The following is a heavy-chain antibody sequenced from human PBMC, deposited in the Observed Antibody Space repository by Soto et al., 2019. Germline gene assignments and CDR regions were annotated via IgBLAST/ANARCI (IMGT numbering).Heavy chain of an antibody. CDR1: GGTFSTSA. CDR2: FIPIFPTP. CDR3: ARDKDRLQLGGNYSYILDV. Sequence: QVQLEQSGAEVKKPGSSVKVSCKASGGTFSTSAISWVRQAPGQGLEWMGGFIPIFPTPDYAHKFQGRLTITADGSTSTAYMELSGLKSDDTAVYYCARDKDRLQLGGNYSYILDVWGQGTTVTVSS. V-gene: IGHV1-69*12. D-gene: IGHD5-12*01. J-gene: IGHJ6*02.